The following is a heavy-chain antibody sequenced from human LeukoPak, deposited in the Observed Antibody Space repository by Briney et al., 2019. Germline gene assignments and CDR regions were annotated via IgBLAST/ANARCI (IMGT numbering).Heavy chain of an antibody. D-gene: IGHD4-17*01. CDR2: IHANGSST. CDR3: AKDLRDYGSFDY. V-gene: IGHV3-74*01. Sequence: GGSLRLSCAASGFTFSSYWMHWVRKAPGKGLVWVSGIHANGSSTRYADSVKGRFTISRDNAKNTLYLQMSSLRVEDTAVYYCAKDLRDYGSFDYWGQGTLVTVSS. J-gene: IGHJ4*02. CDR1: GFTFSSYW.